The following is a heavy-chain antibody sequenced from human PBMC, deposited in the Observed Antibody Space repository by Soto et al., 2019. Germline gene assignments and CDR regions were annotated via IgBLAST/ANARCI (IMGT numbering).Heavy chain of an antibody. CDR3: ARGRYSSSWIDY. D-gene: IGHD6-13*01. CDR1: GGSISSYY. V-gene: IGHV4-59*01. J-gene: IGHJ4*02. Sequence: LSLTCTVSGGSISSYYWSWIRQPPGKGLEWIGYIYYSGSTNYNPSLKSRVTISVDTSKNQFSLKLSSVTAADTAVYYCARGRYSSSWIDYWGQGTLVTVSS. CDR2: IYYSGST.